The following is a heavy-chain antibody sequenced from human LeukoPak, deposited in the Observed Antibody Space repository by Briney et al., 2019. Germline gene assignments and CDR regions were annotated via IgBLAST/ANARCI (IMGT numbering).Heavy chain of an antibody. CDR3: AREAALDAFDI. V-gene: IGHV4-59*12. CDR2: IYYSGST. D-gene: IGHD6-25*01. J-gene: IGHJ3*02. CDR1: GGSISSYY. Sequence: PSETLSLTCTVSGGSISSYYWSWIRQPPGKGLEWIGYIYYSGSTNYNPSLKSRVTISVDTSKNQFSLKLSSVTPEDTAVYYCAREAALDAFDIWGQGTMVTVSS.